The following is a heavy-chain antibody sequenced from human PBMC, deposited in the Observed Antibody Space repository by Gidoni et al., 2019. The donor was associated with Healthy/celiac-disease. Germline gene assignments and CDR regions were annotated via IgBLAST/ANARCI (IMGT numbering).Heavy chain of an antibody. Sequence: EVQLVESGGGLVKPGGSLRLSCAASGFTFSSYSMNWVRQAPGKGLEWVSYISSSSSYIYYADSEKGRFTISRDNAKNSLYLQMNSLRAEDTAVYYCARFTEVDTAMVGTNGFDYWGQGTLVTVSS. J-gene: IGHJ4*02. D-gene: IGHD5-18*01. CDR2: ISSSSSYI. V-gene: IGHV3-21*01. CDR1: GFTFSSYS. CDR3: ARFTEVDTAMVGTNGFDY.